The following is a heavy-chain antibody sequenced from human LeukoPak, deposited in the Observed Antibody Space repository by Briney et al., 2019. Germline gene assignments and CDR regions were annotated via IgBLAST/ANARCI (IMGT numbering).Heavy chain of an antibody. J-gene: IGHJ3*01. CDR3: AKDVRGAYYASDV. CDR2: ISNRGST. CDR1: GSSVSSHF. D-gene: IGHD3-22*01. V-gene: IGHV4-59*02. Sequence: SETLSLTCGVSGSSVSSHFWSWIRQTPGMGLEWIGYISNRGSTGYNPSLRSRVTISVDAPKNEVSLNLRSVSAADTAVYYCAKDVRGAYYASDVWGQG.